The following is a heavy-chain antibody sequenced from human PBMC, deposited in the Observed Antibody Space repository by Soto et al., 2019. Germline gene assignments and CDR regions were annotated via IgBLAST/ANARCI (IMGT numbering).Heavy chain of an antibody. Sequence: SETLSLTCTVSGGSISSGGCYWNWIRQHPGKGLEWIGYIYYSGSTYYNPSLKSRVTISVDTSKNQFSLKLSSVTAADTAVYYCASGRPDYGDYDGEYDYWGQGTLVTVSS. V-gene: IGHV4-31*03. D-gene: IGHD4-17*01. CDR2: IYYSGST. CDR3: ASGRPDYGDYDGEYDY. J-gene: IGHJ4*02. CDR1: GGSISSGGCY.